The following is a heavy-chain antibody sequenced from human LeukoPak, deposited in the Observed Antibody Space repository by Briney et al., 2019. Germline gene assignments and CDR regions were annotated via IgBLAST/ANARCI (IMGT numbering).Heavy chain of an antibody. J-gene: IGHJ5*01. CDR1: GFTFSDDY. CDR2: ISTSGSTI. V-gene: IGHV3-11*01. Sequence: GGSLRLSCAASGFTFSDDYMSWMRQAPGQGLEWVSYISTSGSTIYHADSVKGRFTISRDNAKHSLYLQMNSLRADDTALYHCAREHCSTTSCYFHSWGQASLVTVSS. D-gene: IGHD2-2*01. CDR3: AREHCSTTSCYFHS.